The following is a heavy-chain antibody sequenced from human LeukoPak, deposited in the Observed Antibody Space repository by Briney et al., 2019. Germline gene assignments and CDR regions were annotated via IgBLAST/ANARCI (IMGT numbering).Heavy chain of an antibody. D-gene: IGHD1-14*01. V-gene: IGHV4-34*01. CDR2: INHSEST. J-gene: IGHJ5*02. CDR3: AGLIRPGWFDP. Sequence: SETLSLTCAVYGESFSGYYWSWIRQPPGKGLEWIGVINHSESTNYNPSLKSRVTISVDTAKNQFSLKLSSVTAADTAVYYCAGLIRPGWFDPWGQGTLVTVSS. CDR1: GESFSGYY.